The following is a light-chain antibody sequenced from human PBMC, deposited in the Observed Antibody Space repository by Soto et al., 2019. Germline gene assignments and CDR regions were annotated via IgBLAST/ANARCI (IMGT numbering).Light chain of an antibody. CDR1: QSVAGNF. CDR3: QQYGNSPLP. V-gene: IGKV3-20*01. Sequence: EIVLTQSPGTLSLSPGERATLSCTASQSVAGNFLAWYQQRPGQAPRLLISAASSRATAIPARFSGSGSVTEFTLTISRLEPDESAVYFCQQYGNSPLPFGPGNTLNIK. CDR2: AAS. J-gene: IGKJ3*01.